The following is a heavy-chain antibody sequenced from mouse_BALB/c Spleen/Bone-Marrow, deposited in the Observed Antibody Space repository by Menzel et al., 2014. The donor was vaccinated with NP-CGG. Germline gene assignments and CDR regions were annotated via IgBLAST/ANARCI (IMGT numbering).Heavy chain of an antibody. CDR3: ARQVYSYYYAMDY. J-gene: IGHJ4*01. CDR1: GFTFSDYY. Sequence: EVQLVESGGGLVQPGGSLKLSCATSGFTFSDYYMYWVRQTPEKRLEWVAYISNGGGSTYYPDTVKGRFTISRDNAKNTLYLQMSRLKSEDTAMYYCARQVYSYYYAMDYWGQGTSVTVSS. CDR2: ISNGGGST. V-gene: IGHV5-12*02. D-gene: IGHD2-1*01.